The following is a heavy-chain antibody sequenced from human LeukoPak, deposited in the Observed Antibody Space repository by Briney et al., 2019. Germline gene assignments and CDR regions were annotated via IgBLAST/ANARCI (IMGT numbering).Heavy chain of an antibody. J-gene: IGHJ4*02. CDR1: GGSISSYY. V-gene: IGHV4-59*01. CDR3: ASGLPAAHLDY. Sequence: MSSETLSLTCTVSGGSISSYYWSWIRQPPGKGLEWIGYIYYGGSTNYNPSLKSRVTISVDTSKNQFSLKLSSVTAADTAVYYCASGLPAAHLDYWGQGTLVTVSS. D-gene: IGHD2-2*01. CDR2: IYYGGST.